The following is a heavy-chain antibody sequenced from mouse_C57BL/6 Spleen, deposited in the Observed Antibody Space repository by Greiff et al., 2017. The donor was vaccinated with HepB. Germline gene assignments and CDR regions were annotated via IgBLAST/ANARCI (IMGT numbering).Heavy chain of an antibody. CDR2: INPNNGGT. CDR1: GYTFTDYN. D-gene: IGHD2-2*01. CDR3: ASSWLSGFAY. Sequence: EVQLQQSGPELVKPGASVKIPCKASGYTFTDYNMDWVKQSHGKSLEWIGDINPNNGGTIYNQKFKGKATLTVDKSSSTAYMELRSLTSEDTAVYYCASSWLSGFAYWGQGTLVTVSA. J-gene: IGHJ3*01. V-gene: IGHV1-18*01.